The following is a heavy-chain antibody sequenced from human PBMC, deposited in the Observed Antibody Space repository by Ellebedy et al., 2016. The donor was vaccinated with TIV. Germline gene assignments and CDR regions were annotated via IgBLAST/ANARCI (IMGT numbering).Heavy chain of an antibody. J-gene: IGHJ6*02. CDR3: ESGSGSYFYYYYGMDV. CDR2: ISYSGST. CDR1: GGSISPYY. Sequence: MPSETLSLTCTVSGGSISPYYWSWIRQPPGKGLEWIGYISYSGSTNYNPSLKSRVTISVDTSKNQFPLKLSLVTASDTAVYYCESGSGSYFYYYYGMDVWGQGTTVTVSS. D-gene: IGHD1-26*01. V-gene: IGHV4-59*01.